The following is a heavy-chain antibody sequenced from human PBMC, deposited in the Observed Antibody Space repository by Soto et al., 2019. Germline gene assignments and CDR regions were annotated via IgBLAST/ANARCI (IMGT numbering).Heavy chain of an antibody. J-gene: IGHJ6*02. CDR2: IIPISETT. Sequence: QVQLVQSGAEVKKPGSSVKVSCKASGGTFSSYAISWVRQAPGQGLEWMGGIIPISETTNYAQKFQGRVTITADESKSTAYMELSRLRSEDTAVYYCARSQGSSTSLEIYYYYYDGMDGWGQGTTVTVSS. V-gene: IGHV1-69*01. CDR3: ARSQGSSTSLEIYYYYYDGMDG. CDR1: GGTFSSYA. D-gene: IGHD2-2*01.